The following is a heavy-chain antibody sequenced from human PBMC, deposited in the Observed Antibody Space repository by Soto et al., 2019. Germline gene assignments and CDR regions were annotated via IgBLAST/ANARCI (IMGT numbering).Heavy chain of an antibody. V-gene: IGHV3-74*01. CDR2: ISSDGTST. J-gene: IGHJ4*02. CDR1: GFTFTSYW. Sequence: PGGSLRLSCAASGFTFTSYWMHWVRQAPGKGLVWLSRISSDGTSTDYADSVRGRFTISRDNAKNTLYLQMDSLRAEDTAVYYCARGIGYSAQDYWGQGTLVTVSS. D-gene: IGHD5-18*01. CDR3: ARGIGYSAQDY.